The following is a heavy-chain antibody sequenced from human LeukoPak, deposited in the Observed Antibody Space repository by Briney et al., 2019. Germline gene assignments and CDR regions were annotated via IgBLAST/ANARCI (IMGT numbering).Heavy chain of an antibody. V-gene: IGHV3-7*01. Sequence: GGSLRLSCAASGFTFSSYAMHWVRQAPGKGLEWVANIKQDGSEKYYVDSVKGRFTISRDNAKNSLYLQMNSLRAEDTAVYYCASFKSVVAATPLDYWGQGTLVTVSS. CDR3: ASFKSVVAATPLDY. D-gene: IGHD2-15*01. CDR1: GFTFSSYA. J-gene: IGHJ4*02. CDR2: IKQDGSEK.